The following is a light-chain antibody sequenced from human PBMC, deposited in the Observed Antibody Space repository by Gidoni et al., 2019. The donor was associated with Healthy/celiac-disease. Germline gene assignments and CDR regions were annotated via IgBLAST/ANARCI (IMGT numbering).Light chain of an antibody. Sequence: SYELTHPPSVSVSPGQTARITCSGDALPKQYAYWYQQKPGQAPVLVIYKDSERPSGIPERFSGSSSGKTVTLTISGVQAEDEADYYCQSADSSGNVVFGGGTKLTVL. V-gene: IGLV3-25*03. CDR3: QSADSSGNVV. CDR1: ALPKQY. J-gene: IGLJ2*01. CDR2: KDS.